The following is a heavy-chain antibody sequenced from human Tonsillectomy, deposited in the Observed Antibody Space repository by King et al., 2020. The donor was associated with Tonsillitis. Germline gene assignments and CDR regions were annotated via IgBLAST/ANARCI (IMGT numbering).Heavy chain of an antibody. J-gene: IGHJ1*01. CDR3: AKNGGDRAFQH. D-gene: IGHD3-16*01. Sequence: VQLVESGGGVVQPGRSLRLSCAASGFTFSSYGMHWVRQAPGKGLEWVAFIWYDGNKKYYADSVTSRFTISRDNSKNTLFLQMNSLRAEDTAVYYCAKNGGDRAFQHWGQGTLVSVSS. CDR1: GFTFSSYG. CDR2: IWYDGNKK. V-gene: IGHV3-33*06.